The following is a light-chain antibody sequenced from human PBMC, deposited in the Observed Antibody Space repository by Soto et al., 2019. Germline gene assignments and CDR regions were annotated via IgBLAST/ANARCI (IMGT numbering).Light chain of an antibody. J-gene: IGLJ2*01. V-gene: IGLV1-44*01. CDR2: RNH. Sequence: QSVLTQSPSASGTPGQRVTISCSGSRSNIGTYAVNWYQQLPGAAPTLLIFRNHQRPSGVPDRFSGSKSGTSASLAISGPPSEDEADYYCPAWDDSLRAVVFGGGTKLTVL. CDR1: RSNIGTYA. CDR3: PAWDDSLRAVV.